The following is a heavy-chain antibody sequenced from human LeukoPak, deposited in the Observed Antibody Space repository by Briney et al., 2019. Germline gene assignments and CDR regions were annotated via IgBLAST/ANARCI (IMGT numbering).Heavy chain of an antibody. CDR2: IYYSGST. V-gene: IGHV4-59*01. Sequence: PSETLSLTCTVSGGSISSYYWSWIRQHPGKGLEWIGYIYYSGSTNYNPSLKSRVTISVDTSKNQFSLKLSSVTAADTAVYYCARVRTPYGYYGMDVWGQGTTVTVSS. J-gene: IGHJ6*02. CDR3: ARVRTPYGYYGMDV. CDR1: GGSISSYY. D-gene: IGHD3-10*01.